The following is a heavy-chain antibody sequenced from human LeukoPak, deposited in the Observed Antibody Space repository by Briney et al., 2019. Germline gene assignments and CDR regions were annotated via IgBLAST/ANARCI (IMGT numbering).Heavy chain of an antibody. J-gene: IGHJ4*02. CDR2: IRYDGSNK. CDR1: GFTFSSYG. D-gene: IGHD6-6*01. V-gene: IGHV3-30*02. Sequence: GGSLRLSCAASGFTFSSYGMHWVRQAPGKGLEWVAFIRYDGSNKYYADSVKGRFTISRDNSKNTLYLQMNSLRAEDTAVYYCARTLIEYSVSSCYFDYWGQGTLVTVSS. CDR3: ARTLIEYSVSSCYFDY.